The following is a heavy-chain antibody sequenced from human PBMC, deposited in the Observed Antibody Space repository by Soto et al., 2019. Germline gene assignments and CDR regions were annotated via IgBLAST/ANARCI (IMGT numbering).Heavy chain of an antibody. Sequence: GASVKVSCKASGYTFTSYGISWVRQAPGQGLEWLGWVSPKSGGTNYAQKFKGRVTMTRDTSSNTVYMDLSGLKSDDTAVFYCAREISGGGTLNWFDPWGQGTLVTVSS. CDR3: AREISGGGTLNWFDP. J-gene: IGHJ5*02. CDR1: GYTFTSYG. V-gene: IGHV1-2*02. CDR2: VSPKSGGT. D-gene: IGHD2-8*02.